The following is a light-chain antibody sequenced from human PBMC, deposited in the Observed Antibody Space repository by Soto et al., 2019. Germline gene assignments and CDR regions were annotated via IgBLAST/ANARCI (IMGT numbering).Light chain of an antibody. CDR1: SSDVGRYNY. CDR2: DVS. V-gene: IGLV2-14*01. CDR3: SSYTSSSIPYV. J-gene: IGLJ1*01. Sequence: QSVLTQPASVSGSPGQSITISCTGTSSDVGRYNYVSWYQQHPGKAPKLMIYDVSNRPSGVSNRFSGSKSGNTASLTISGLQAEDEADYYCSSYTSSSIPYVFGTGTKLTVL.